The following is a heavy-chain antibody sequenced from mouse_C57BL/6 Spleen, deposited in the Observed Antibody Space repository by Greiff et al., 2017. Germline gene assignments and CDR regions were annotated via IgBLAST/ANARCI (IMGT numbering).Heavy chain of an antibody. Sequence: VQLQQPGAELVKPGASVKMSCKASGYTFTSYWITWVKQRPGQGLEWIGDIYPGSGSTNYNEKFKSKATLTVDTSSSTAYMQLSSLTSEDSAVYYCARYYYDYDGYYAMDYWGQGTSVTVSS. CDR2: IYPGSGST. D-gene: IGHD2-4*01. J-gene: IGHJ4*01. V-gene: IGHV1-55*01. CDR3: ARYYYDYDGYYAMDY. CDR1: GYTFTSYW.